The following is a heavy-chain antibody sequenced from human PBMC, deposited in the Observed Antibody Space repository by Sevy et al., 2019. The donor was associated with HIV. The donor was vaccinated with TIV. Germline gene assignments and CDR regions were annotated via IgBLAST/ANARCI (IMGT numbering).Heavy chain of an antibody. D-gene: IGHD4-17*01. V-gene: IGHV3-30*14. CDR3: ATALRAFDPLHY. J-gene: IGHJ4*02. CDR2: VSYDGSQK. Sequence: GGSLRLSCVASGFTFGDYAMHWVRQAPGKGLEWVSLVSYDGSQKYYGHSVRGRFTISRDNSNNTLHLHMDNLRAEDSAIYFCATALRAFDPLHYWGQGTLVTVSS. CDR1: GFTFGDYA.